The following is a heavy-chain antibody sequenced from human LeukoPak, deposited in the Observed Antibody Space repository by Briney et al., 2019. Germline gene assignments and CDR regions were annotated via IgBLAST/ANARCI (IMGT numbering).Heavy chain of an antibody. CDR2: ISGSGGST. CDR1: GFTFSSYA. V-gene: IGHV3-23*01. D-gene: IGHD3-9*01. CDR3: AKTWRPGLDFDWLLYFDY. Sequence: GGSLRLSCAASGFTFSSYAMSWVRQAPGKGLEWVSAISGSGGSTYYADSVRGRLTISRDNSKNTLYLQMNSLRAEDTAVYYCAKTWRPGLDFDWLLYFDYWGQGTLVTVSS. J-gene: IGHJ4*02.